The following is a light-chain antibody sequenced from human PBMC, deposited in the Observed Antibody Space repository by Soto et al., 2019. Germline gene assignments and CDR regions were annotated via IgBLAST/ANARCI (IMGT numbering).Light chain of an antibody. CDR2: GAS. J-gene: IGKJ1*01. Sequence: EMLMTQSPATLSVSPGERVTLSCRASHRVRSDYLAWYQQNPGHAPRLLMFGASSRAAGIPDRFSGSGSGTDFTLTINRLEPEDFAVYFCQQYDISPWTFGQGTKVDIK. V-gene: IGKV3-20*01. CDR3: QQYDISPWT. CDR1: HRVRSDY.